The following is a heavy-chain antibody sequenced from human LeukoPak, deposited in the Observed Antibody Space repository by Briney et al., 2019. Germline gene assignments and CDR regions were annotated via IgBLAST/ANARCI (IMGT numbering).Heavy chain of an antibody. CDR2: IKSKTEGGTT. J-gene: IGHJ4*02. CDR3: HVWGTYRYQDY. D-gene: IGHD3-16*02. Sequence: PGGSLRLSCAASGFTSSNAWMSWVRQAPGEGLEWVGRIKSKTEGGTTDYAAPVKGRFTISRDDSKNTLYLQMNSLITKDTAVYYCHVWGTYRYQDYWGQGTLVTVSS. V-gene: IGHV3-15*01. CDR1: GFTSSNAW.